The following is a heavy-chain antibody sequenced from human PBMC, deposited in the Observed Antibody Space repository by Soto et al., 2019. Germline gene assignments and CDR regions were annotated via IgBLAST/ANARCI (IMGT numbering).Heavy chain of an antibody. CDR1: GFTFSSYA. J-gene: IGHJ6*02. Sequence: QPGGSLRLSCAASGFTFSSYAMHWVRQAPGKGLEWVAVISYDGSNKYYADSVKGRFTISRDNSKNTLYPQMNSLRAEDTAVYYCARGYCSGGSCYSRVVYYYGMDVWGQGTTVTVSS. D-gene: IGHD2-15*01. CDR2: ISYDGSNK. V-gene: IGHV3-30-3*01. CDR3: ARGYCSGGSCYSRVVYYYGMDV.